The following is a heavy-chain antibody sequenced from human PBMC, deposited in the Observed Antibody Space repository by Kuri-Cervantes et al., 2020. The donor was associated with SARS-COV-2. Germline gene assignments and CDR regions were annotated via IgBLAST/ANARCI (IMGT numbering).Heavy chain of an antibody. D-gene: IGHD3-22*01. CDR3: ANGGSGYYLHDAFDI. CDR2: ISGSGGST. V-gene: IGHV3-23*01. J-gene: IGHJ3*02. Sequence: GGSLRLSCAASGFTFSSYAMSWVRQAPGKGLEWVSAISGSGGSTYYADSVKGRFTISRDSSKNTLYLQMNSLRAEDTAVYYCANGGSGYYLHDAFDIWGQGTMVTVSS. CDR1: GFTFSSYA.